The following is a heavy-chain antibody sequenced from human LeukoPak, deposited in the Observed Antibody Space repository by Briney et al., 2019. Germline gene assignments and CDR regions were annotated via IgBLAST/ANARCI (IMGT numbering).Heavy chain of an antibody. D-gene: IGHD4-17*01. Sequence: GESPKISCKGSGYSFTTYWIGWVRQMPVKGLEWMGNIYPGDSDTRYSPSFQGQVTISADKSISTAYLQWSSLKASDTAMYYCARRLGDNGGYWFDPWGQGTLVTVSS. CDR2: IYPGDSDT. J-gene: IGHJ5*02. CDR1: GYSFTTYW. V-gene: IGHV5-51*01. CDR3: ARRLGDNGGYWFDP.